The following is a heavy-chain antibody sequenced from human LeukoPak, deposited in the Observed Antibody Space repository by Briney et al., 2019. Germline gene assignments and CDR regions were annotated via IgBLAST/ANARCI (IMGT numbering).Heavy chain of an antibody. Sequence: GGSLRLSCAASGFIFSDYSMNWVRQAPGKGLEWVSYISSSSSTIYYADSVKGRFSISRDNAKNSLYLQMNNLRAEDTAVYYCARDPYSSSSFDYWGQGTLVTVSS. CDR2: ISSSSSTI. CDR3: ARDPYSSSSFDY. V-gene: IGHV3-48*01. CDR1: GFIFSDYS. D-gene: IGHD6-6*01. J-gene: IGHJ4*02.